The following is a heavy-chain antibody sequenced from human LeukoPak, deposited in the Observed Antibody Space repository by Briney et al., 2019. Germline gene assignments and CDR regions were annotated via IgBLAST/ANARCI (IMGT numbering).Heavy chain of an antibody. J-gene: IGHJ6*03. CDR2: VSYDGSNK. CDR1: GFTFSSYG. D-gene: IGHD2-21*01. V-gene: IGHV3-30*03. CDR3: ATPYSADRNYYYYMDV. Sequence: GGSLRLSCAASGFTFSSYGMHWVRQAPGKGLEWVAVVSYDGSNKYYADSVKGRFTISRDNSKNTLYLQMNSLRAEDTAVYYCATPYSADRNYYYYMDVWGKGTTVTVSS.